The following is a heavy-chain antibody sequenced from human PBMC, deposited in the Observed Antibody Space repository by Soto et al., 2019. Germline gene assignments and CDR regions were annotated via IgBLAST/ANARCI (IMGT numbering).Heavy chain of an antibody. Sequence: QITLKESGPTLVKPTQTLTLTCTFSGFSLSTSGVGVGWIRQPPGKALECLALIYWDDDKRYTPSLKSRLTIPKDNSKNQVVLTMTNMDPVDTATYYCAHRLCDNRCYWDVGYFDSWGQGTLVTVSS. D-gene: IGHD2-15*01. CDR1: GFSLSTSGVG. CDR2: IYWDDDK. CDR3: AHRLCDNRCYWDVGYFDS. V-gene: IGHV2-5*02. J-gene: IGHJ4*02.